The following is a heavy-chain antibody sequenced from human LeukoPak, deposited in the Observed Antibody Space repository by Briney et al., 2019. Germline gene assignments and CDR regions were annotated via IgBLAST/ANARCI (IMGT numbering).Heavy chain of an antibody. J-gene: IGHJ4*02. CDR3: ARKQGGTMYDV. Sequence: SETLSLTCIVPGGSISSSNYYWAWIRQPPGKGLEWIGTFYSGGSAYYNPYLTSRVSISKYTSDNQFSLRLYSVTAADTAVYYCARKQGGTMYDVWGQGTQVTVSS. V-gene: IGHV4-39*07. CDR2: FYSGGSA. CDR1: GGSISSSNYY. D-gene: IGHD1-7*01.